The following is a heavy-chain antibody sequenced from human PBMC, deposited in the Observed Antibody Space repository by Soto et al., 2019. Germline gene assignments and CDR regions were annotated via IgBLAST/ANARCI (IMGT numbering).Heavy chain of an antibody. J-gene: IGHJ4*02. CDR1: GGSISSYY. D-gene: IGHD1-26*01. Sequence: QVQLQESGPGLVKPSETLSLTCTVSGGSISSYYWSWIRQPPGKGLEWIGYIYYSGSTNYNPSLKSRVTISIATSKDQFSLKLSSVPAADTAVYYCARTRVGATTPFDYWGQGTLVTVSS. CDR3: ARTRVGATTPFDY. V-gene: IGHV4-59*01. CDR2: IYYSGST.